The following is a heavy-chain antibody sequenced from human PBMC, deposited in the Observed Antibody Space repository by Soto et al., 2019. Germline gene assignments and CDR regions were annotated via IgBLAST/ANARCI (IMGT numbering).Heavy chain of an antibody. J-gene: IGHJ6*02. V-gene: IGHV3-73*01. CDR3: TSPDVGYCSGGSCYSRNYYYYGMDV. CDR2: IRSKANSYAT. Sequence: GGSLRLSCAASGFTFSGSAMHWVRQASGKGLEWVGRIRSKANSYATAYAASVKGRLTISGDDSKNTAYLQMNSLKTEDTAVYYCTSPDVGYCSGGSCYSRNYYYYGMDVWGQGTTVTVSS. CDR1: GFTFSGSA. D-gene: IGHD2-15*01.